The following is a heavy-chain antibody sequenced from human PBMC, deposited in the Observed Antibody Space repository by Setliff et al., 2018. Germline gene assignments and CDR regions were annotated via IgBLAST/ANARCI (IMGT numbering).Heavy chain of an antibody. CDR2: IKSDGSST. J-gene: IGHJ4*02. Sequence: GGSLRLSCAASGFTFSSYSMNWVRQAPGKGLEWVSRIKSDGSSTTYADSVKGRFTISRDNAKNTLYLQMNGLRAEDTAVYYCARDNWGPEYWGQGTLVTVSS. CDR3: ARDNWGPEY. CDR1: GFTFSSYS. V-gene: IGHV3-74*01. D-gene: IGHD7-27*01.